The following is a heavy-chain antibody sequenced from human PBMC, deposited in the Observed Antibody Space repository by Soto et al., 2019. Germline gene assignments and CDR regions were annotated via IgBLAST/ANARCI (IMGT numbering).Heavy chain of an antibody. D-gene: IGHD2-21*02. J-gene: IGHJ5*02. Sequence: GASVKVSCKASGYTFINYGISWVRQAPGQGLEWMGWTTAYIGNTNYAQKFQGRVTITADKSTSTAYMELSSLRSEDTAVYYCAREPVHCGGDCYSLGWFDPWGQGTLVTVSS. CDR3: AREPVHCGGDCYSLGWFDP. CDR1: GYTFINYG. CDR2: TTAYIGNT. V-gene: IGHV1-18*01.